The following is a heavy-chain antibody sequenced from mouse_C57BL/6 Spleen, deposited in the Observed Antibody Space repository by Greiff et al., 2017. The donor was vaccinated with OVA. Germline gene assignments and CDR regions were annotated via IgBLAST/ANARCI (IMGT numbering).Heavy chain of an antibody. Sequence: QVQLQQPGAELVKPGASVKMSCKASGYTFTSYWITWMKQRPGQGLEWIGDIYPGSGSTNYNEKFKSKATLTVDTSSSTAYMQLSSLTSEDSAVYYCARSPYYYGSRYAMDYWGQGTSVTVSS. J-gene: IGHJ4*01. CDR1: GYTFTSYW. V-gene: IGHV1-55*01. CDR2: IYPGSGST. CDR3: ARSPYYYGSRYAMDY. D-gene: IGHD1-1*01.